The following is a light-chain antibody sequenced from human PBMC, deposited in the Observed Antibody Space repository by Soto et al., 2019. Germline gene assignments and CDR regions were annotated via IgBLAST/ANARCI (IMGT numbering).Light chain of an antibody. V-gene: IGKV1-9*01. CDR1: QGLSSD. CDR2: AAS. Sequence: DIQLTQSPSFLSASVGDRVTITCRASQGLSSDVAWYQQKPGKAPKLLIYAASTLQSGVPSRFSGSGSGTECPLTISSLQAEDFATYYCQQLNSYPITFGQGTRLEIK. J-gene: IGKJ5*01. CDR3: QQLNSYPIT.